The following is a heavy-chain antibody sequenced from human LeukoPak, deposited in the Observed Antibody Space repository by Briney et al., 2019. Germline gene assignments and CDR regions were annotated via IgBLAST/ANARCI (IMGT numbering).Heavy chain of an antibody. V-gene: IGHV4-4*07. J-gene: IGHJ4*02. CDR3: ARDPQVAGYFDF. CDR2: IHSSGTT. Sequence: SETLSLTCTVSGGSISSYYWSWIRQPPGKGLEWIGRIHSSGTTSYSPSLQSRVTISVDTSKNQFSLELSSVTAADTAVYYCARDPQVAGYFDFWGQGTLVTVSS. CDR1: GGSISSYY. D-gene: IGHD6-19*01.